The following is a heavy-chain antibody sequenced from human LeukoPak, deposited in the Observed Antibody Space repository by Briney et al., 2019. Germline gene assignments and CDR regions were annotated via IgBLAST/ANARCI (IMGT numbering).Heavy chain of an antibody. J-gene: IGHJ6*03. CDR1: GGSISSYY. V-gene: IGHV4-4*07. CDR2: IYSSGST. D-gene: IGHD4-17*01. Sequence: SETLSLTCTVSGGSISSYYWNWIRQPAGKGLEWTGRIYSSGSTNYNPSLKSRVTMSVDTFKNQFSLNLSSVTAADTAVYYCARPRYGDYHYYYYMDVWGKGTTVTISS. CDR3: ARPRYGDYHYYYYMDV.